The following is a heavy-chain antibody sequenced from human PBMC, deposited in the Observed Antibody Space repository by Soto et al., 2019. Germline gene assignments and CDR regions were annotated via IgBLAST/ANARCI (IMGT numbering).Heavy chain of an antibody. CDR3: ARDDDNDANALDY. V-gene: IGHV3-33*01. CDR2: IWNDGIRK. CDR1: GFTFSKYG. J-gene: IGHJ4*02. Sequence: PGGSLRLSCAASGFTFSKYGMHWVRQAPGKGLEWVALIWNDGIRKVYVDSVKGRFTIYRDNSKNTLDLQMNNLRDEDTAVYYCARDDDNDANALDYWGPGTLVTVSS.